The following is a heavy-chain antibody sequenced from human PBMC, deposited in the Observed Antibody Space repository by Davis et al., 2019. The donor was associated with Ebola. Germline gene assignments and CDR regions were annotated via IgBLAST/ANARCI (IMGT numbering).Heavy chain of an antibody. CDR2: IIPILGIA. J-gene: IGHJ4*02. V-gene: IGHV1-69*02. CDR3: ARGPELLWFGESNKALDY. Sequence: SVKVSCKASGGTFSSYTISWVRQAPGQGLEWMGRIIPILGIANYAQKFQGRVTMTRNTSISTAYMELSSLRSEDTAVYYCARGPELLWFGESNKALDYWGQGTLVTVSS. D-gene: IGHD3-10*01. CDR1: GGTFSSYT.